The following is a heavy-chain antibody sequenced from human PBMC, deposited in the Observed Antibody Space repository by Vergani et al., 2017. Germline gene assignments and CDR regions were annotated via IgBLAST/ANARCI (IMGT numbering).Heavy chain of an antibody. D-gene: IGHD4-17*01. Sequence: QVQLVESGGGVVQPGRSLRLSCAASGFTFSSYAMHWVRQAPGKGLEWVAVISYDGSNKYYADSVKGRFTISRDNSKNTLYLQMNSLRAEDTAVYYCAREGSHNTVTLGYGGQGTLVTVSS. CDR2: ISYDGSNK. J-gene: IGHJ4*02. CDR1: GFTFSSYA. V-gene: IGHV3-30-3*01. CDR3: AREGSHNTVTLGY.